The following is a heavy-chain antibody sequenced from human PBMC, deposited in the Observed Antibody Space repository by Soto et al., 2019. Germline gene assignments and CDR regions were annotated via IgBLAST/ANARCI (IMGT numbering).Heavy chain of an antibody. V-gene: IGHV4-39*01. CDR3: ARLSASWYCSGSLNYYYVMDV. CDR1: GGSISSSSYY. D-gene: IGHD3-10*01. Sequence: PSETLSLTCTVSGGSISSSSYYWGWIRQPPGKGLEWIGSIYYSGSTYYNPSLKSRVTISVDTSKNQFSLKLSSVTAADTAVYYCARLSASWYCSGSLNYYYVMDVWGQGTTDTVSS. J-gene: IGHJ6*02. CDR2: IYYSGST.